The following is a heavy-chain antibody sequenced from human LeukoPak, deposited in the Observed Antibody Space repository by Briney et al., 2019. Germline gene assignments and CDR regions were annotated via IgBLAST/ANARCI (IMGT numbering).Heavy chain of an antibody. CDR3: ARAFIAVGAFDI. J-gene: IGHJ3*02. Sequence: GGSLRLSCAGSGFTFSSYWMHWVRQAPGKGLVWVSRINSDGSSTSYADSVKGRFTISRDNAKNTLYLQMNRLRAEDTAVYYCARAFIAVGAFDIWGQGTMVTVSS. CDR2: INSDGSST. D-gene: IGHD1-26*01. CDR1: GFTFSSYW. V-gene: IGHV3-74*01.